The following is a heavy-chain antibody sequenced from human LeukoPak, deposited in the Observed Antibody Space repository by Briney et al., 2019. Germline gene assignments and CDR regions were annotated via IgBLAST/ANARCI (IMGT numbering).Heavy chain of an antibody. CDR1: GFTFSDAW. J-gene: IGHJ3*01. CDR3: TASMTVVLTHDAFDV. V-gene: IGHV3-15*01. CDR2: VKSKTDGGTT. D-gene: IGHD3-22*01. Sequence: GGSLRLSCAASGFTFSDAWMTWVRQAPGKGLEWVGRVKSKTDGGTTDYAAPVKGRFTISRDDSKDTVYLQMDSLKTDDTALYYCTASMTVVLTHDAFDVWGQGAMVTVS.